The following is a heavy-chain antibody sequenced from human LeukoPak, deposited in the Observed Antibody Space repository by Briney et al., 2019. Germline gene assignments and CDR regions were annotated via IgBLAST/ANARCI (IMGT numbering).Heavy chain of an antibody. CDR2: ISYDGSNK. Sequence: PGRSLRLSCAASGFTFSSYAMHWVRRAPGKGLEWVAVISYDGSNKYYADSVKGRFTISRDNSKNTLYLQMNSLRAEDTAVYYCARGSDYFDYWGQGTLVTVSS. CDR3: ARGSDYFDY. J-gene: IGHJ4*02. CDR1: GFTFSSYA. V-gene: IGHV3-30-3*01.